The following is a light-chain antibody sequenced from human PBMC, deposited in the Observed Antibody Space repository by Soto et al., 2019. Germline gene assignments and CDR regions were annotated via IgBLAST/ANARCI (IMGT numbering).Light chain of an antibody. Sequence: SVLTQPASVSGSPGQSITISCTGTSSDVGLYDYVSWYQQHPGKAPQLMIYAVSNRPSGVSNRFSASKSGNTASLFISGLQAQDEAAYYRSSYKSDSSDVSGSGTKVTVL. V-gene: IGLV2-14*01. CDR1: SSDVGLYDY. CDR2: AVS. CDR3: SSYKSDSSDV. J-gene: IGLJ1*01.